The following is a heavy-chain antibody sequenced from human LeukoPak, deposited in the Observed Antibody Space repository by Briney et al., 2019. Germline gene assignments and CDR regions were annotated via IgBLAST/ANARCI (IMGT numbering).Heavy chain of an antibody. J-gene: IGHJ4*02. V-gene: IGHV3-30*02. CDR1: GFTFSSYG. Sequence: GGSLRLSCAASGFTFSSYGMHWVRQAPGKGLEWVAFIRYDGSNKYYADSVKGRFTISRDNAKNSLYLQMNSLRAEDTALYYCAKDLAAAGTLGPIDYWGQGTLVTVSS. CDR2: IRYDGSNK. CDR3: AKDLAAAGTLGPIDY. D-gene: IGHD6-13*01.